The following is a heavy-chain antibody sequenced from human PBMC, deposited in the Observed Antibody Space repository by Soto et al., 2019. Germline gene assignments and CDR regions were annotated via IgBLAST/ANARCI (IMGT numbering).Heavy chain of an antibody. CDR3: AKEAIDYYYHGMDV. V-gene: IGHV3-9*01. J-gene: IGHJ6*02. D-gene: IGHD2-21*01. CDR1: GFTFDDYA. CDR2: ISWNSGSI. Sequence: PGGSLRLSCAASGFTFDDYAMHWVRQGPGKGLEWVSGISWNSGSIGYADSVKGRFTISRDNAKNSLYLQMNSLRAEDTALYYCAKEAIDYYYHGMDVWGQGTTATVSS.